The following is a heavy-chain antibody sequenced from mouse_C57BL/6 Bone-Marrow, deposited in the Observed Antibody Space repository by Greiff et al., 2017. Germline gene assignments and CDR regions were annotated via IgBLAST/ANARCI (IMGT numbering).Heavy chain of an antibody. CDR3: AREGATVDFDV. CDR1: GYTFTSYW. CDR2: IYPSDSGT. J-gene: IGHJ1*03. Sequence: VQLQQPGAELVRPGSSVKLSCKASGYTFTSYWMDWVKQRPGQGLEWIGNIYPSDSGTHYNQKFKDKATLTVDKSSSTAYMQLSSLTSEDSAVYYCAREGATVDFDVWGTGTTLTVSS. D-gene: IGHD1-1*01. V-gene: IGHV1-61*01.